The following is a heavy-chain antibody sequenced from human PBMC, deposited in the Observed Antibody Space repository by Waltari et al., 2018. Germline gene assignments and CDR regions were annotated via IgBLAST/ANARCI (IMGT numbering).Heavy chain of an antibody. D-gene: IGHD1-26*01. J-gene: IGHJ3*02. CDR1: GGTFSSYA. Sequence: QVQLVQSGAEVKKPGSSVKVSCKASGGTFSSYAISWVRQAPGQGLEWMGRIIPIFGTANYDKKFQGRVRITADKSTTTAYMGRGSLRSEDTAVYYWAGGGGGSSDAFDIWGQGTMVTVSS. CDR2: IIPIFGTA. CDR3: AGGGGGSSDAFDI. V-gene: IGHV1-69*08.